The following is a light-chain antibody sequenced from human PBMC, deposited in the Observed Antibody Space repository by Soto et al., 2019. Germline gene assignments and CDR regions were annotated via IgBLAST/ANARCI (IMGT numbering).Light chain of an antibody. CDR1: QSISSN. Sequence: ATLACMASQSISSNLAWFQQKPGQAPRLLIYDASNRATGIPARFSGSGSGTDFTLTISSLEPEDFAVYYCQQRSNGITFGQGTRLEI. CDR3: QQRSNGIT. CDR2: DAS. J-gene: IGKJ5*01. V-gene: IGKV3-11*01.